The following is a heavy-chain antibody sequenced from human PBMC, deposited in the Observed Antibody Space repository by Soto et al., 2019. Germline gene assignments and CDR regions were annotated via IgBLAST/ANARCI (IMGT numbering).Heavy chain of an antibody. CDR3: AKGSGRGLVDV. J-gene: IGHJ6*04. CDR1: GFTFDDYA. CDR2: ISWNSGSI. V-gene: IGHV3-9*01. Sequence: GGSLRLSCAASGFTFDDYAMHWVRQAPGKGLEWVSGISWNSGSIGYADSVKGRFTISRDNAKNSLYLQMNSLRAEDTALYYCAKGSGRGLVDVWGKGTTVTVSS.